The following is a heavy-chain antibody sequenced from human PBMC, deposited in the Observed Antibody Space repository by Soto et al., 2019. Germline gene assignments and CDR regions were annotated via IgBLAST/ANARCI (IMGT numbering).Heavy chain of an antibody. CDR2: ISSDSRYI. Sequence: EVQLVESGGGLVQPGGSLRLSYAASGFTLSNYAVNWVRQAPGKGLEWVSYISSDSRYIYYGDSVKGRFTISRDNARNALYLQMNSLRDEDTAVYYCARIKLVDFFFINVDVYDMDVWGQGTTVTFS. CDR3: ARIKLVDFFFINVDVYDMDV. CDR1: GFTLSNYA. J-gene: IGHJ6*02. V-gene: IGHV3-48*02. D-gene: IGHD2-15*01.